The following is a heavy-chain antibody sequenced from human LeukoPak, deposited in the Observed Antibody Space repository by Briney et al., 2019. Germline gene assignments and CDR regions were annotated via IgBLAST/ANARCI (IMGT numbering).Heavy chain of an antibody. CDR1: GFTISNYW. J-gene: IGHJ4*02. Sequence: GGSLRLSCVASGFTISNYWMHWVRQAPGKGLVWVSRINSDGSITTYADSVKGRFTIPRDNAKNTMYLQMNSLRDEDTAVYYCATLLPGVWGQGTLVTVSS. V-gene: IGHV3-74*01. CDR2: INSDGSIT. CDR3: ATLLPGV. D-gene: IGHD1-26*01.